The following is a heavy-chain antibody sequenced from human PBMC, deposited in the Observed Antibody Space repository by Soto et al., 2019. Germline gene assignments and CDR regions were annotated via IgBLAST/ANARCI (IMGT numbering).Heavy chain of an antibody. CDR3: ARVSSSIVVVPDYGMDV. J-gene: IGHJ6*02. Sequence: QVQLVQSGVEVKKPGASVKVSCKASGYTFISHGISWVRQARGQGLEWMGWISGKNGNTNYAQKLQGRVTLTTHTSTSTAYMELRSLRSEDTAVYYCARVSSSIVVVPDYGMDVWGQGTTVTVSS. V-gene: IGHV1-18*04. CDR1: GYTFISHG. CDR2: ISGKNGNT. D-gene: IGHD2-15*01.